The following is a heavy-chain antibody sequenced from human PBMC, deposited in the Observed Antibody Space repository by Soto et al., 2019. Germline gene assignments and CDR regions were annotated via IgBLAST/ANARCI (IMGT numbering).Heavy chain of an antibody. CDR3: ARGSDSSSSYYYYYYMDV. D-gene: IGHD6-6*01. CDR1: GFTFSSYG. J-gene: IGHJ6*03. V-gene: IGHV3-33*01. CDR2: IWYDGSNK. Sequence: GGSLRLSCAASGFTFSSYGMHWVRQAPGKGLEWVAVIWYDGSNKYYADSVKGRFTISRDNSKNTLYLQMNSLRAEDTAVYYCARGSDSSSSYYYYYYMDVWGKGTTVTVSS.